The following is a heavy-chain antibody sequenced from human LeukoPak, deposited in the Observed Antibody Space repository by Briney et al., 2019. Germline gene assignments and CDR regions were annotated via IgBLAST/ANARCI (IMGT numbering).Heavy chain of an antibody. V-gene: IGHV3-7*01. CDR2: INKDGSEI. CDR3: ARDKVTY. CDR1: GFTFSNYW. Sequence: GGSLRLSCAASGFTFSNYWMSWVRQAPGKGLEWVAHINKDGSEIYYVDSVKGRFTISRDNAKSSLSLQMNSLRVENTAVYYCARDKVTYWGQGILVTVPS. J-gene: IGHJ4*02.